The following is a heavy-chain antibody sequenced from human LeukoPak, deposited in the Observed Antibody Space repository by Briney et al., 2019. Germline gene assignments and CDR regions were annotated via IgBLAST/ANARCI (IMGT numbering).Heavy chain of an antibody. CDR2: IIPIFGTA. Sequence: GASVKVSCKASGGTFSSYAISWLRQAPGQGLEWMGGIIPIFGTANYAQKFQGRVTITADESTSTAYMELSSLRSEDTAVYYCASSSGSYRVPGKFDYRGQGTLVTVSS. CDR1: GGTFSSYA. V-gene: IGHV1-69*13. CDR3: ASSSGSYRVPGKFDY. J-gene: IGHJ4*02. D-gene: IGHD1-26*01.